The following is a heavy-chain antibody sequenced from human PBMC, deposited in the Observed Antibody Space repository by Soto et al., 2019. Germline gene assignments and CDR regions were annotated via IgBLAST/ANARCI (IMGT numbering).Heavy chain of an antibody. CDR1: GFTFSSYA. D-gene: IGHD6-19*01. Sequence: GGSLRLSCAASGFTFSSYAMHWVRQAPGKGLEWVAVISYDGSNKYYADSVKGRFTISRDNSKNTLYLQMNSLRAEDTAVYYCARDARGGPSSGWYYWGQGTLVTVSS. V-gene: IGHV3-30-3*01. J-gene: IGHJ4*02. CDR2: ISYDGSNK. CDR3: ARDARGGPSSGWYY.